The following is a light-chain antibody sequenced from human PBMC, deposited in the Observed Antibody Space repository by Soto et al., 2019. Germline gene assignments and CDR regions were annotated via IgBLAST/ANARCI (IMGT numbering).Light chain of an antibody. CDR2: LGS. CDR3: MQALQPPPT. CDR1: QSLLHSNGYNY. J-gene: IGKJ1*01. V-gene: IGKV2-28*01. Sequence: DIVMTQSPLSLPVTPGEPASISCRSSQSLLHSNGYNYLDWDLQKPGQSPQLLIYLGSNRAPGVPDRISGSGSGTDFTLKISRVEAEDVGVYYCMQALQPPPTFGQGTKVEIK.